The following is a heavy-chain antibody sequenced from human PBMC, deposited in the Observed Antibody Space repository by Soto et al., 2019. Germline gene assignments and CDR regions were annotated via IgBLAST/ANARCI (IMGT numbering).Heavy chain of an antibody. D-gene: IGHD5-18*01. J-gene: IGHJ6*02. CDR3: ARETSAMVNFYYYYGMDV. V-gene: IGHV3-11*06. CDR2: ISSSSSYT. CDR1: GFTLSDYY. Sequence: PGGSLRLSCAASGFTLSDYYMSWIRQAPGKGLEWVSYISSSSSYTNYADSVKGRFTISRDNAKNSLYLQMNSLRAEDTAVYYCARETSAMVNFYYYYGMDVWGQGTTVTVSS.